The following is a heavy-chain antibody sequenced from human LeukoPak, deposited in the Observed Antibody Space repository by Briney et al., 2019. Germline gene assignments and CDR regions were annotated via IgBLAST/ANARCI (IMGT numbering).Heavy chain of an antibody. D-gene: IGHD1-26*01. CDR2: ISPNSGGT. V-gene: IGHV1-2*02. Sequence: ASVKVSCKASGYTFTGYYMHWVRQAPGQGLEWMGWISPNSGGTNYAQNFQGRVTMTRDTSISTAYMELSRLRSDDTAVYYCARVGGGLTGSYSTFDYWGQGTLVTVSS. CDR1: GYTFTGYY. CDR3: ARVGGGLTGSYSTFDY. J-gene: IGHJ4*02.